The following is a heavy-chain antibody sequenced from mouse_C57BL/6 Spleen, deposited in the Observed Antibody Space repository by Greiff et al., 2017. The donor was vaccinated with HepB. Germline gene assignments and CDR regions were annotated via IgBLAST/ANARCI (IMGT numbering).Heavy chain of an antibody. CDR1: GFTFSDYY. Sequence: DVQLVESEGGLVQPGSSMKLSCTASGFTFSDYYMAWVRQVPEKGLEWVANINYDGSSTYYLDSLKSRFIISRDNAKNILYLQMSSLKSEDTATYYCARDGYYDWYFDVWGTGTTVTVSS. V-gene: IGHV5-16*01. D-gene: IGHD2-3*01. J-gene: IGHJ1*03. CDR2: INYDGSST. CDR3: ARDGYYDWYFDV.